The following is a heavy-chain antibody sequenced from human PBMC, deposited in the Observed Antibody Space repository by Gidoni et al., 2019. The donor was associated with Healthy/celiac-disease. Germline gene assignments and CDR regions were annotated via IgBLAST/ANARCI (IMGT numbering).Heavy chain of an antibody. CDR1: GFTFSSYA. Sequence: QVQLVESGGGVVQPGRSLRLSCAASGFTFSSYAMHWVRQAPGKGLEWVAVISYDGSNKYYADSVKGRFTISRDNSKNTLYLQMNSLRAEDTAVYYCARSVGDSGYDFTPYNWFDPWGQGTLVTVSS. CDR2: ISYDGSNK. D-gene: IGHD5-12*01. J-gene: IGHJ5*02. CDR3: ARSVGDSGYDFTPYNWFDP. V-gene: IGHV3-30-3*01.